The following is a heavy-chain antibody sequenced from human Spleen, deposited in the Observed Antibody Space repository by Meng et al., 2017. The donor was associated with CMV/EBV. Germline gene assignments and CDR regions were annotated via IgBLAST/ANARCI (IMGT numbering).Heavy chain of an antibody. Sequence: GESLKISCAASGFTFSSYAMSWVRQAPGKGLEWVSAISGSGGSAYYADSVKGRFTISRDNSKNTLYLQMNSLRAEDTAIYYCAKELLALYSGYAAWGQGTLVTVSS. V-gene: IGHV3-23*01. CDR2: ISGSGGSA. J-gene: IGHJ5*02. D-gene: IGHD5-12*01. CDR3: AKELLALYSGYAA. CDR1: GFTFSSYA.